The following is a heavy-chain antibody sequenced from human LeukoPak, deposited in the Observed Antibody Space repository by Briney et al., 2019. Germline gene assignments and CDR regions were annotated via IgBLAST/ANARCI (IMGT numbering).Heavy chain of an antibody. D-gene: IGHD5-12*01. J-gene: IGHJ4*02. CDR3: ARDRGAYDDY. V-gene: IGHV1-3*01. Sequence: RASVKVSCTASGYTFTSYAMHWVRQAPGQRLEWMGWINAGNGNTKYSQKFQGRVTITRDTSANTAYMELSSPRSEDTAVYYCARDRGAYDDYWGQGTLVTVSS. CDR1: GYTFTSYA. CDR2: INAGNGNT.